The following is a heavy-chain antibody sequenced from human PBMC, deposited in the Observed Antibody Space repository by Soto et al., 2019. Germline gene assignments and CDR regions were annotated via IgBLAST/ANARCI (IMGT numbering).Heavy chain of an antibody. CDR1: GGTFSSYT. J-gene: IGHJ6*01. Sequence: QVQLVQSGAEVKKPGSSVKVSCKASGGTFSSYTISWVRQAPGQGLEWRGRIIPILGIANYAQKFQGRGTITADNSTSTDCMAVSSLSTEDTPVYSCARAADGGYYGMDVWGQGTTVTVSS. CDR3: ARAADGGYYGMDV. CDR2: IIPILGIA. V-gene: IGHV1-69*02. D-gene: IGHD6-13*01.